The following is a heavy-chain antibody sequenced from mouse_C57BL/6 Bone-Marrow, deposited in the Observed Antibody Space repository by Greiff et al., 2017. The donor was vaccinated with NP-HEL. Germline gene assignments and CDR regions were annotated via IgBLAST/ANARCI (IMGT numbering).Heavy chain of an antibody. Sequence: EVMLVESEGGLVQPGSSMKLSCTASGFTFSDYYMAWVRQVPEKGLEWVANINYDGSSTYYLDSLKSRFIISRDNAKNILYLQMSSLKSEDTATYYCARGLYYYGSSFAYWGQGTLVTVSA. CDR1: GFTFSDYY. J-gene: IGHJ3*01. CDR2: INYDGSST. D-gene: IGHD1-1*01. CDR3: ARGLYYYGSSFAY. V-gene: IGHV5-16*01.